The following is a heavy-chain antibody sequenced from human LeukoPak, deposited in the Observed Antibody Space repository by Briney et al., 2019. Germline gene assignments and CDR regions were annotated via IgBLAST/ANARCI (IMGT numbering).Heavy chain of an antibody. CDR2: THDSGNS. CDR1: GGSITNNY. V-gene: IGHV4-59*13. J-gene: IGHJ1*01. D-gene: IGHD1-26*01. Sequence: SETLSLTCTVSGGSITNNYWAWIRQPPGKGLEWIGYTHDSGNSNYNPSLRSRVTISIDTSKNQYSLKLTSVTAADTAVYYCARDGNSGSYQHWGQGTLVTVSS. CDR3: ARDGNSGSYQH.